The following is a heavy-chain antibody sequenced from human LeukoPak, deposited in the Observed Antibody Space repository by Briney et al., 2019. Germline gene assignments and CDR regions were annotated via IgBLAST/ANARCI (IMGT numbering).Heavy chain of an antibody. CDR1: GGSLSGYY. D-gene: IGHD1-26*01. Sequence: PSETLSLTCAVHGGSLSGYYWSWIRQPPGQGLEWIGEVNHSGTARYNPSLESRVTISVDTSKSQSSLNVYFVTAADTAVYYCASLNPFSGRRNAFDIWGQGAMVTVSS. CDR3: ASLNPFSGRRNAFDI. CDR2: VNHSGTA. V-gene: IGHV4-34*01. J-gene: IGHJ3*02.